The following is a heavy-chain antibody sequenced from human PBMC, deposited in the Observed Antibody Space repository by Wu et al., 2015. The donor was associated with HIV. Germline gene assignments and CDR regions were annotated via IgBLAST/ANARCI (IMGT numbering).Heavy chain of an antibody. CDR2: IYYSGST. CDR3: ARGDCSSTSCYGDFDY. J-gene: IGHJ4*02. CDR1: GGSISSYY. D-gene: IGHD2-2*01. Sequence: QVQLQESGPGLVKPSETLSLTCTVSGGSISSYYWSWIRQPPGKGLEWIGYIYYSGSTNYNPSLKSRVTISVDTSKNQFSLKLSSVTAADTAVYYCARGDCSSTSCYGDFDYWGQGTLVTVSS. V-gene: IGHV4-59*01.